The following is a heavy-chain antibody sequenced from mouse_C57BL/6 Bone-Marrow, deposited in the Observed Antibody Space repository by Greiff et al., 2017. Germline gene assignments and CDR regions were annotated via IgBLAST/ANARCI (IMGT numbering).Heavy chain of an antibody. Sequence: QVQLQQPGAELVMPGASVKLSCKASGYTFTSYWMHWVKQRPGQGLEWIGEIDPSDSYTNYNQKFKGKSTLTVDKSSSTAYMQLSSLTSEDSAVYYCARLGSSGRWFAYWGQGTLVTVSA. J-gene: IGHJ3*01. CDR2: IDPSDSYT. V-gene: IGHV1-69*01. CDR1: GYTFTSYW. CDR3: ARLGSSGRWFAY. D-gene: IGHD3-2*02.